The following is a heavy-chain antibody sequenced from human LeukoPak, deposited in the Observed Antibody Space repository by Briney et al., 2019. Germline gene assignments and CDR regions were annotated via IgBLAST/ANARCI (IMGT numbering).Heavy chain of an antibody. CDR3: TRDTGTTGEVKFDP. CDR1: GNSFGDYY. D-gene: IGHD4-17*01. Sequence: SETLSLTCTVSGNSFGDYYWSWIRQPAGKGLEWIGRIYTSGSTTYNPSLKSRVTMSVDTSKSQFSLNLTSVTAADTAVYYCTRDTGTTGEVKFDPWGQGTLVTVSS. J-gene: IGHJ5*02. V-gene: IGHV4-4*07. CDR2: IYTSGST.